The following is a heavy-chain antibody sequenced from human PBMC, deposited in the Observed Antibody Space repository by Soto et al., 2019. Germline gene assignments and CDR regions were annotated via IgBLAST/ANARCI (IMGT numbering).Heavy chain of an antibody. CDR1: GGTFSSYA. CDR3: ASSDRPITMVRGVMSNYYYGMDV. Sequence: QVQLVQSGAEVKKPGSSVKVSCKASGGTFSSYAISWVRQAPGQGLEWIGGIIPIFGTANYAQKFQGRVTITADESTSTAYMELSSLRSEDTAVYYCASSDRPITMVRGVMSNYYYGMDVWGQGTTVTVSS. CDR2: IIPIFGTA. V-gene: IGHV1-69*01. D-gene: IGHD3-10*01. J-gene: IGHJ6*02.